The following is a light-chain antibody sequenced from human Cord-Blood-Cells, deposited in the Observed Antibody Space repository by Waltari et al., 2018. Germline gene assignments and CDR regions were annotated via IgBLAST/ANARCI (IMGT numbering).Light chain of an antibody. CDR3: QQRSNWPPYT. CDR2: DAS. J-gene: IGKJ2*01. V-gene: IGKV3-11*01. Sequence: EIVLTQSPATLSLSTGERATLSCRASQSVSSYLAWYQQKPGQAPRLPIYDASNRATGIPARFSGSGSGTDFTLTISSLEPEDFAVYYCQQRSNWPPYTFGQGTKLEIK. CDR1: QSVSSY.